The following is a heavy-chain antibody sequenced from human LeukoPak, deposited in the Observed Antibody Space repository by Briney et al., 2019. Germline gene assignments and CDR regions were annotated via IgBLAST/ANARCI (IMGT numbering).Heavy chain of an antibody. CDR3: ARIPRIVHDAFDI. J-gene: IGHJ3*02. D-gene: IGHD1-26*01. CDR1: GFTFSSYS. CDR2: ISSSSSTI. V-gene: IGHV3-48*01. Sequence: GGSLRLSCAASGFTFSSYSMNWVRQAPGKGLEWVSYISSSSSTIYYADSVKGRFTISRDNAKNSLYLQMNSLRAEDTAVYYCARIPRIVHDAFDIWGQGTMVTVSS.